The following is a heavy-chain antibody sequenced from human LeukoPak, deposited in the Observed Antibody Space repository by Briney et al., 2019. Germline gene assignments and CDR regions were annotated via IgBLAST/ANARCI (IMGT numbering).Heavy chain of an antibody. Sequence: SETLSLTCAVYGGSFSGYYWSWIRQPPGKGLEWIGEINHSGSTNYNPSLKSRVTISVDTSKNQFSLKLSSVTAADTAVYYCARARGSFYDSSGYYGKQGFDYWGQGTLVTVSS. CDR3: ARARGSFYDSSGYYGKQGFDY. D-gene: IGHD3-22*01. V-gene: IGHV4-34*01. CDR1: GGSFSGYY. CDR2: INHSGST. J-gene: IGHJ4*02.